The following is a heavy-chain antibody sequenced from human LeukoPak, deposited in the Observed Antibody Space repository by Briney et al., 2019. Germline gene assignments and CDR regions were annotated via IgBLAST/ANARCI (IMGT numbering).Heavy chain of an antibody. CDR2: IYSGGST. CDR3: AKGHYDILTGYLDY. Sequence: GGSLRLSCAASGFTLSSNYMSWVRQAPGKGLEWVSVIYSGGSTYYSDSVTGRFTISRDNSKSTLYIQMNSLRAEDTAVYYCAKGHYDILTGYLDYWGQGTLVTVSS. J-gene: IGHJ4*02. CDR1: GFTLSSNY. V-gene: IGHV3-53*01. D-gene: IGHD3-9*01.